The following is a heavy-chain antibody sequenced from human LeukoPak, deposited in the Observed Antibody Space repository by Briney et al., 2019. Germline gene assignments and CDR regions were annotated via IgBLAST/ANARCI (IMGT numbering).Heavy chain of an antibody. Sequence: GGSLRLSCAASGLTFDTYALSWVRHAPGKGLEWVSGITGSGGATYYADSVKGRFIISRDNSKNTLYLQMNSLRAEDTAVYYCAKADSHDAFDIWGQGTMVTVSS. J-gene: IGHJ3*02. CDR3: AKADSHDAFDI. V-gene: IGHV3-23*01. CDR2: ITGSGGAT. D-gene: IGHD2-15*01. CDR1: GLTFDTYA.